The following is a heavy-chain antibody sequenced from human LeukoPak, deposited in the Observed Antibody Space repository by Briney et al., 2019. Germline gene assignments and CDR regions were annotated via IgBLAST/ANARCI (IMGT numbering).Heavy chain of an antibody. CDR1: GFTFSSYG. CDR2: ISYDGSNK. V-gene: IGHV3-30*18. J-gene: IGHJ5*02. Sequence: GGSLRLSCAASGFTFSSYGMHWVRQAPGQGLEWVAVISYDGSNKYYADSVKGRFTISRDNSKNTLYLQMNSLRPEDTAVYYCAKDVNSGSYLWGQGTLVTVSS. D-gene: IGHD1-26*01. CDR3: AKDVNSGSYL.